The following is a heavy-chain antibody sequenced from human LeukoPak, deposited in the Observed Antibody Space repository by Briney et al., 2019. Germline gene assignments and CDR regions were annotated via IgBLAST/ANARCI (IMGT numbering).Heavy chain of an antibody. CDR2: INPSGGST. V-gene: IGHV1-46*01. Sequence: ASVKVSCKASGYTFTSYYMHWVRQAPGQGLEWKGIINPSGGSTSYAQKFQGRVTMTRDTSTSTVYMELSSLRSEDTAVYYCARDRYSSYYYYGMDVWGQGTTVTVSS. J-gene: IGHJ6*02. D-gene: IGHD1-26*01. CDR3: ARDRYSSYYYYGMDV. CDR1: GYTFTSYY.